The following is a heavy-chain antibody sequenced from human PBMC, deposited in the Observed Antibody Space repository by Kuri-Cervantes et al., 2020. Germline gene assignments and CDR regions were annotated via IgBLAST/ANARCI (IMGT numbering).Heavy chain of an antibody. Sequence: SETLSLACTVSGGSISRYYWGWIRQPPGKGLEWIGNIYYSGYTSYNPSLNRGVTMSVDTSKSQISLKQTSVTTADTAMYYCAKAPCAVTAVGHNWFEPWGQGTLVTVSS. J-gene: IGHJ5*02. V-gene: IGHV4-59*01. D-gene: IGHD6-13*01. CDR1: GGSISRYY. CDR2: IYYSGYT. CDR3: AKAPCAVTAVGHNWFEP.